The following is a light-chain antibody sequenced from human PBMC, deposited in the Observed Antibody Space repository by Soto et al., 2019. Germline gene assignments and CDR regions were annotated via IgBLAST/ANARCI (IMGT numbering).Light chain of an antibody. CDR3: QQYGRSPLMYS. CDR2: GAS. CDR1: QTITSNF. Sequence: EIVLTQSPGTLSLSPGERATLSCRASQTITSNFLAWYQQKPGQAPRLLIYGASTRAAGAPDRFSGSGSGTYFTLTITRLEPEDFAVYYCQQYGRSPLMYSFGQGTKLGVK. J-gene: IGKJ2*03. V-gene: IGKV3-20*01.